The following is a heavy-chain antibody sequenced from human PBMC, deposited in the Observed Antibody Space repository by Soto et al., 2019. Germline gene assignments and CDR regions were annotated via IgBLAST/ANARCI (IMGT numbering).Heavy chain of an antibody. Sequence: EVQLLESGGGLVQPGGCLRFSCAASGITFNGFAMSWVRQAPGMGLEWVSSISGSGGSTYYADSVKGRFTISRDNSKNTLYLQMNSLRAEDTAVYYCAKDQRGYSSTARIDYWGQGTLVAVSS. V-gene: IGHV3-23*01. J-gene: IGHJ4*02. D-gene: IGHD6-13*01. CDR1: GITFNGFA. CDR2: ISGSGGST. CDR3: AKDQRGYSSTARIDY.